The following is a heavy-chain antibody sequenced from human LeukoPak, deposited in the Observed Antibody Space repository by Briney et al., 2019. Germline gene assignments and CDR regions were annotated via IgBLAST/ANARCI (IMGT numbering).Heavy chain of an antibody. D-gene: IGHD3-22*01. CDR3: ARGTVYYYDSSGYYPAFDS. J-gene: IGHJ4*02. CDR2: ISYDGRNK. Sequence: GGTLRLSCAVSGLTFSNYAMFWARQAPGKGLEWVAVISYDGRNKYYADSVKGRFTISKDTPKNTRFLQMERLRAEDTAVCYCARGTVYYYDSSGYYPAFDSWGQGTLVTVSS. V-gene: IGHV3-30*04. CDR1: GLTFSNYA.